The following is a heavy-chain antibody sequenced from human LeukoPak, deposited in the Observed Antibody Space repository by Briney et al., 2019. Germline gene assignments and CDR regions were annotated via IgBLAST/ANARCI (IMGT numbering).Heavy chain of an antibody. D-gene: IGHD3-10*01. CDR3: AKGFRSGTYPLDY. CDR2: ISGSGGST. CDR1: GFIFTNHA. Sequence: GGSLRLSCAASGFIFTNHAMNWVRQALGKGLEWVSGISGSGGSTYYAGSVKGRFTISRDNSKNTLYMQMNSLRAEETAVYYCAKGFRSGTYPLDYWGQGTLVTVSS. J-gene: IGHJ4*02. V-gene: IGHV3-23*01.